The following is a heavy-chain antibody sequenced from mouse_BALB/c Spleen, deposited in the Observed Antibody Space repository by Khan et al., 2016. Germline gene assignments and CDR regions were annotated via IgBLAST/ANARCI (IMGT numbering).Heavy chain of an antibody. D-gene: IGHD1-1*01. Sequence: EVELVESGPGLVKPSQSLSLTCTVTGYSITSDYAWNWIRQFPGNKLEWMGYISYSGSTSYNPSLKSRISIPRDTSKNQFFLQLNSVTTDDTATYYCATTVVAPRFAYWGQGTLVTVSA. CDR1: GYSITSDYA. CDR2: ISYSGST. V-gene: IGHV3-2*02. J-gene: IGHJ3*01. CDR3: ATTVVAPRFAY.